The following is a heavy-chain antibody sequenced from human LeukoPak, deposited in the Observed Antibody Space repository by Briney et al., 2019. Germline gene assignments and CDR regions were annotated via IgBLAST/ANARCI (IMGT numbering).Heavy chain of an antibody. CDR1: GGTFSSYA. Sequence: ASVKVSCKASGGTFSSYAISWVRQAPGQGLEWMGGIIPIFGTANYAQKFQGRVTITTDESTSTAYMGLSSLRSEDTAVYYCARVPYSSSSGPYYYYMDVWGKGTTVTVSS. CDR3: ARVPYSSSSGPYYYYMDV. V-gene: IGHV1-69*05. D-gene: IGHD6-6*01. J-gene: IGHJ6*03. CDR2: IIPIFGTA.